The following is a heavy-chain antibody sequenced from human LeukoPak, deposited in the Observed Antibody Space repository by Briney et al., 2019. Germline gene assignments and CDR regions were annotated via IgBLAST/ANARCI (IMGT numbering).Heavy chain of an antibody. J-gene: IGHJ3*02. CDR3: ARGIAVAGTDAFDI. D-gene: IGHD6-19*01. CDR2: IYYSGST. V-gene: IGHV4-31*03. CDR1: GGSISSGGYY. Sequence: SQTLSLTCTVPGGSISSGGYYWSWIRQHPGKGLEWIGYIYYSGSTYYNPSLKSRVTISVDTSKNQFSLKLSSVTAADTAVYYCARGIAVAGTDAFDIWGQGTMVTVSS.